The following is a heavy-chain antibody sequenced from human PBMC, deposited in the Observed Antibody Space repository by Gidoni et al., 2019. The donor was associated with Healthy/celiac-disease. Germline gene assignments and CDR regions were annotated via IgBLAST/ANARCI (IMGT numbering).Heavy chain of an antibody. CDR3: ANHWYSSGWYGMDV. CDR1: GYTCTSYG. CDR2: ISAYNGNT. Sequence: QVQLVQSGAEVKKPGAAVKVSCKASGYTCTSYGISWVRQAPGQGLEWMGWISAYNGNTNYAQKLQGRVTMTTDTSTSTAYMELRSLRSDDTAVYYCANHWYSSGWYGMDVWGQGTTVTVSS. V-gene: IGHV1-18*01. D-gene: IGHD6-19*01. J-gene: IGHJ6*02.